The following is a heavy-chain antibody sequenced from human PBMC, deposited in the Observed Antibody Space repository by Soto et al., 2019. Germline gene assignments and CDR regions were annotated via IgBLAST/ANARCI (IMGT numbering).Heavy chain of an antibody. V-gene: IGHV1-69*01. Sequence: QVQLVQSGAEVKKPGSSVKVSCKASGGTFSSYAISWVRQAPGQGLEWMGGIIPIFGTANYAQKFQGRVTLAADVSKRTDDMELSSLGPDDTAVYYCANHEGALCSRTSCYAPNGYVMDVWGQGTTVTVSS. CDR3: ANHEGALCSRTSCYAPNGYVMDV. CDR1: GGTFSSYA. CDR2: IIPIFGTA. D-gene: IGHD2-2*01. J-gene: IGHJ6*02.